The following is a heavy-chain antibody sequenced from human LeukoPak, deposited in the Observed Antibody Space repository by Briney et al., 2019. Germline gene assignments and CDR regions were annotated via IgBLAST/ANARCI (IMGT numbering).Heavy chain of an antibody. D-gene: IGHD3-3*01. Sequence: GGSLRLSCAASGFTFRNYTMTWVRQAPGKGLEWVSAISGSGGSTYYADSVKGRFTISRDNSKNTLYLQMNRLRDEDTALFYCAKEVKDTGYYHLDNWGQGTLATVSS. J-gene: IGHJ4*02. CDR3: AKEVKDTGYYHLDN. V-gene: IGHV3-23*01. CDR2: ISGSGGST. CDR1: GFTFRNYT.